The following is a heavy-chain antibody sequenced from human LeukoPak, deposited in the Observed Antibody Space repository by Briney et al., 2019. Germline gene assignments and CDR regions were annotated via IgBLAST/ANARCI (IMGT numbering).Heavy chain of an antibody. D-gene: IGHD1-1*01. CDR3: TRGGSVTTGPLDH. CDR2: ISSSGKTI. Sequence: GGSLRLSCATSGFLFVTYEMTWVRQVPGGALEWITYISSSGKTIYYADSVRGRFTVSRDNARGSLFLDMNNLRVEDTAVYFCTRGGSVTTGPLDHWGQGTLVTVSS. V-gene: IGHV3-48*03. CDR1: GFLFVTYE. J-gene: IGHJ4*02.